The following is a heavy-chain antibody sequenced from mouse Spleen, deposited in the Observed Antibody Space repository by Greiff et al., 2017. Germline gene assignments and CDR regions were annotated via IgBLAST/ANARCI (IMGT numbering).Heavy chain of an antibody. CDR1: GFTFTDYY. D-gene: IGHD1-2*01. Sequence: EVMLVESGGGLVQPGGSLRLSCATSGFTFTDYYMSWVRQPPGKALEWLGFIRNKANGYTTEYSASVKGRFTISRDNSQSILYLQMNTLRAEDSATYYCARDRDSLRPLGYWGQGTTLTVSS. V-gene: IGHV7-3*02. J-gene: IGHJ2*01. CDR2: IRNKANGYTT. CDR3: ARDRDSLRPLGY.